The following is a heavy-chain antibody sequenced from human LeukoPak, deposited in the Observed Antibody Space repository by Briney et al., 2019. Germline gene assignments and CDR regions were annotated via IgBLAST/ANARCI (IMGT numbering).Heavy chain of an antibody. V-gene: IGHV4-39*01. CDR1: GGSISSSSYY. D-gene: IGHD2-2*01. J-gene: IGHJ4*02. Sequence: SETLSLTCTVSGGSISSSSYYWGWIRQPPGKGLEWIGSIYYSGSTYYNPSLKSRVTISVDTSKNQFSLKLSSVTAADTAVYCCARQLGYCSSTSCYADKVDYWGQGTLVTVSS. CDR3: ARQLGYCSSTSCYADKVDY. CDR2: IYYSGST.